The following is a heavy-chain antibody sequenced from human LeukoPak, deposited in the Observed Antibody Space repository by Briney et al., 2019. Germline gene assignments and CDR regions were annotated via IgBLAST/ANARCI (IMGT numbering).Heavy chain of an antibody. J-gene: IGHJ6*04. CDR3: AELGITMIGGV. Sequence: RPGGSLRLSCAASGFTFDDYGMSWVRQAPGKGPEWVSGINRNGGSTGYADSVKGRFTISRDNAKNSLYLQMNSLRAEDTAVYYCAELGITMIGGVWGKGTTVTISS. CDR2: INRNGGST. CDR1: GFTFDDYG. V-gene: IGHV3-20*04. D-gene: IGHD3-10*02.